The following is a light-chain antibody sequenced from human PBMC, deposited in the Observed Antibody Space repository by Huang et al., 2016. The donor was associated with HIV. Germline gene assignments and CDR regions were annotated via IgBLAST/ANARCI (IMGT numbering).Light chain of an antibody. V-gene: IGKV1-39*01. J-gene: IGKJ2*01. CDR1: QTVDMY. Sequence: DIQMTQSPSSLSASLGDRVTLSCRASQTVDMYLNWYQQTPGRAPKLLISAASNLQSDVPSRFSGTGSGTNFTLTISSLQPEDFVIYFCQQTYNVPRTFGQGTALEIK. CDR2: AAS. CDR3: QQTYNVPRT.